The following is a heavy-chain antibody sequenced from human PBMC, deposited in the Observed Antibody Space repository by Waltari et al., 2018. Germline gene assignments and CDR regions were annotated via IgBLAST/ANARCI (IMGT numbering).Heavy chain of an antibody. CDR3: ARDFPEGFDY. V-gene: IGHV4-39*07. J-gene: IGHJ4*02. CDR2: IYYSGRT. Sequence: QLQLQGSGPGLVKPSETLSLTFTVSGCPITSSSYHWGSSRQAPGKGLEWIGSIYYSGRTYYNPSLKRRVTISVDTTKNQYSLMLSSVAAADTAVYYGARDFPEGFDYWGQGTLVTVSS. CDR1: GCPITSSSYH.